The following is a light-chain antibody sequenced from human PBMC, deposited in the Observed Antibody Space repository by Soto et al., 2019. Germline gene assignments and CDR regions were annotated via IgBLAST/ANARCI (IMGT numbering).Light chain of an antibody. CDR2: AAS. J-gene: IGKJ1*01. CDR1: QTISRY. V-gene: IGKV1-39*01. Sequence: DIQMTQSPSSLSASVGDRVTITCRASQTISRYLNWYQQKPGKAPKLLIYAASSLQSGVPSRFGGSGSGTDFTLTISSLQPEDFATYYCQQSDSNPTFGQGTKVEIK. CDR3: QQSDSNPT.